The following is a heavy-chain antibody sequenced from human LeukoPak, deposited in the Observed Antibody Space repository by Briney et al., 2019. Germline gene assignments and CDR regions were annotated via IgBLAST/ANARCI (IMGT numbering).Heavy chain of an antibody. J-gene: IGHJ5*02. CDR2: IYYSGST. CDR1: GGSISSYY. CDR3: ARGYFDWFPNWFDP. D-gene: IGHD3-9*01. V-gene: IGHV4-59*08. Sequence: PSETLSLTCTVSGGSISSYYWSWIRQPPGKGLEWIGYIYYSGSTNYNPSLKSRVTISVDTSKNRFSLKLSSVTAADTAVYYCARGYFDWFPNWFDPWGQGTLVTVSS.